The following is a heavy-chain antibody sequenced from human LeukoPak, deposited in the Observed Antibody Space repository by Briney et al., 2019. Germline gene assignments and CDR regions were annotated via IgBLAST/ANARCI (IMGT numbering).Heavy chain of an antibody. V-gene: IGHV3-20*04. D-gene: IGHD2-21*01. CDR3: ARDVYSYLVDY. J-gene: IGHJ4*02. Sequence: GGSLRLSCAASGFTFSSYGMSWVRQAPGKGLEWVSGINWNGGSTGYADSVKGRFTISRDNAKNSLYLQMNSLRAEDTALYYCARDVYSYLVDYWGQGTLVTVSS. CDR1: GFTFSSYG. CDR2: INWNGGST.